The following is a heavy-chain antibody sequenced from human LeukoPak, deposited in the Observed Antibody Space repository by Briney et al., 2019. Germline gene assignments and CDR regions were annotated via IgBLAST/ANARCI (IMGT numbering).Heavy chain of an antibody. CDR1: GASISSSSYY. J-gene: IGHJ4*02. Sequence: SETLSLTCAVSGASISSSSYYWGWVRQSPGKGLEWIGNIYSSGNTYYNASLKSRVTISVDTSKNQFSLKLSSVTAADTAVYYCARIEYSNSIDYWGQGTLVTVSS. CDR2: IYSSGNT. CDR3: ARIEYSNSIDY. D-gene: IGHD6-6*01. V-gene: IGHV4-39*07.